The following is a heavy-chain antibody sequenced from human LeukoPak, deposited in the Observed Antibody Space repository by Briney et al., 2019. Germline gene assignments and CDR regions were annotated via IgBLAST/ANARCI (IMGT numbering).Heavy chain of an antibody. CDR2: IYYSGST. Sequence: SETLSLTFSVSGGSISSYYCSWIRQPPGKGLEWIGYIYYSGSTNYNPSLKSRVTISVDTSKNQFSLKLSSVTAADTAVYYCARLGGYSYGLAYWGQGTLVTVSS. D-gene: IGHD5-18*01. CDR3: ARLGGYSYGLAY. V-gene: IGHV4-59*08. CDR1: GGSISSYY. J-gene: IGHJ4*02.